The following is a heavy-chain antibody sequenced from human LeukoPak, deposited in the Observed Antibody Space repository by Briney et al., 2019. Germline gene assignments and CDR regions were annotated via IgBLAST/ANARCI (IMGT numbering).Heavy chain of an antibody. D-gene: IGHD3-22*01. CDR1: GYSISSGYY. CDR3: AGKYYYHSSGYFYVDY. J-gene: IGHJ4*02. Sequence: SETLSLTCPVSGYSISSGYYWGWIRPAPGKGLEWVGSLHHSGSTYYNPSLKSRVTILMDTSKNHFSLKLNSVTAAHTAVYYCAGKYYYHSSGYFYVDYWGQGTLVTVSS. V-gene: IGHV4-38-2*01. CDR2: LHHSGST.